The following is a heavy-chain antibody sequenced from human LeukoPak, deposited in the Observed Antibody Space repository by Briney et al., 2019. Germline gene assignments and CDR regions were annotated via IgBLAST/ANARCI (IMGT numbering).Heavy chain of an antibody. Sequence: GSSVKVSCKASGGTFSSYAISWVRQAPGQGLEWMGGIIPIFGTANYAQKFQGRVTITADESTSTAYMELSSLRSEDTAVYYCAREKDYGDYAVDAFDIWGQGTMVTVS. CDR1: GGTFSSYA. CDR3: AREKDYGDYAVDAFDI. J-gene: IGHJ3*02. V-gene: IGHV1-69*01. CDR2: IIPIFGTA. D-gene: IGHD4-17*01.